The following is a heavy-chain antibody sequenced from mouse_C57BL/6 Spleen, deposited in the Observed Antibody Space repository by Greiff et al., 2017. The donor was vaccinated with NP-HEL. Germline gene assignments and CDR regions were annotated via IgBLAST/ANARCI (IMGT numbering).Heavy chain of an antibody. CDR2: IDPENGDT. CDR1: GFNIKDDY. CDR3: TTQGTY. V-gene: IGHV14-4*01. J-gene: IGHJ3*01. Sequence: VQLKQSGAELVRPGASVKLSCTASGFNIKDDYMHWVKQRPEQGLEWIGWIDPENGDTEYASKFQGKATITADTSSNTAYLQLSILTSENTAVYYCTTQGTYWGQGTLVTVSA.